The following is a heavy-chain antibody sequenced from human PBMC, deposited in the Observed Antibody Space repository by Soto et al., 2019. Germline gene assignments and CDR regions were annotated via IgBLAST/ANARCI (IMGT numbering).Heavy chain of an antibody. CDR1: GGSISSYY. Sequence: SETLSLTCTVSGGSISSYYWSWIRQPPGKGLEWIGYIYYSGSTNYNPSLKSRVTISVDTSKNLFSLKLSSVTAADTAVYYCARSLTMLRMGDRAQKINWFDPWGQGTLVTVSS. CDR2: IYYSGST. J-gene: IGHJ5*02. D-gene: IGHD3-10*01. V-gene: IGHV4-59*01. CDR3: ARSLTMLRMGDRAQKINWFDP.